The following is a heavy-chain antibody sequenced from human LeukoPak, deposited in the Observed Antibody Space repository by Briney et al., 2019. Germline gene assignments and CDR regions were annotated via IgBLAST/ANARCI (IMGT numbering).Heavy chain of an antibody. CDR1: GGTFSSYA. Sequence: SVKVSCKASGGTFSSYAISWVRQAPGQWLEWMGGIIPTIGTANHAKTFQGRVTITTDESTSSAYMELSSLRSEDTAVYYCASLRKVGATPRDAFDIWGQGTMVTVSS. J-gene: IGHJ3*02. CDR2: IIPTIGTA. CDR3: ASLRKVGATPRDAFDI. D-gene: IGHD1-26*01. V-gene: IGHV1-69*05.